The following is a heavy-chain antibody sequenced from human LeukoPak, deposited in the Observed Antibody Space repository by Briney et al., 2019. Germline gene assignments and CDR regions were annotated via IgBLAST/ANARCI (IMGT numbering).Heavy chain of an antibody. CDR3: AKGNYYGSGSYYPTYYFDY. Sequence: PGGSLRLSCAASGFTFDDYAMHWVRQAPGKGLEWVSGISWNSGSVGYADSVKGRFTISRDNSKNTLYLQMNSPRAEDTAVYYCAKGNYYGSGSYYPTYYFDYWGQGTLVTVSS. J-gene: IGHJ4*02. D-gene: IGHD3-10*01. CDR2: ISWNSGSV. V-gene: IGHV3-9*01. CDR1: GFTFDDYA.